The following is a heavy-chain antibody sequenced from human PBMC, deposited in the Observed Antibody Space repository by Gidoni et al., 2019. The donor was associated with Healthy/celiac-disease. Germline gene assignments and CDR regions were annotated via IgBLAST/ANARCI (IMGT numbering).Heavy chain of an antibody. V-gene: IGHV1-69*06. J-gene: IGHJ6*02. CDR3: ARFLEWLFDYYYGMDV. Sequence: QVQLVQSGAEVKKPGSSVKVSCKAYGGTFSSYAISWVRQAPGQGLEWLGGIIPIFGTANYAQKFQGRVTITADKSTSTAYMELSSLRSEDTALYYCARFLEWLFDYYYGMDVWGQGTTVTVSS. CDR2: IIPIFGTA. CDR1: GGTFSSYA. D-gene: IGHD3-3*01.